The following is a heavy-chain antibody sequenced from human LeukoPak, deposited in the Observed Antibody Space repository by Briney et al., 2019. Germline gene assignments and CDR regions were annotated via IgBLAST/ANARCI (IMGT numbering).Heavy chain of an antibody. CDR1: GFTVSSNY. CDR3: AKASDFWSGPYDY. CDR2: IYSGGST. J-gene: IGHJ4*02. V-gene: IGHV3-66*01. D-gene: IGHD3-3*01. Sequence: GSLRLSCAASGFTVSSNYMSWVRQAPGKGLEWVSVIYSGGSTYYADSVKGRFTISRDNSKNTLYLQMNSLRAEDTAVYYCAKASDFWSGPYDYWGQGTLVTVSS.